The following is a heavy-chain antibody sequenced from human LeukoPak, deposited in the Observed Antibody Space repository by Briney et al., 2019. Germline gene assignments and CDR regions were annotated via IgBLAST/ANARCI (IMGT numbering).Heavy chain of an antibody. Sequence: GGSLRLSCAASGFTFSSYWMHWVRQAPGKGLVWVSRINSDGRSTSYADSVKGRFTISRDNAKNTLYLQMNSLRAEDTAVYYCARDGIVVVPAVKYNWFDPWGQGTLVTVSS. D-gene: IGHD2-2*01. CDR2: INSDGRST. CDR1: GFTFSSYW. V-gene: IGHV3-74*01. J-gene: IGHJ5*02. CDR3: ARDGIVVVPAVKYNWFDP.